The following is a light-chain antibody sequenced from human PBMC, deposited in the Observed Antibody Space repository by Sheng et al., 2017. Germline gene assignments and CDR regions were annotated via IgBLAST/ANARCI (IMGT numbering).Light chain of an antibody. CDR1: SSDVGGYNY. Sequence: QPASVSGSPGQSITISCTGTSSDVGGYNYVSWYQQHPGKAPKLMVYDVNRRPSGVSNRFSGSKSGNTASLTISGLQAEDEADYYCSSYTSSNTLAFGGGTKLTVL. CDR2: DVN. CDR3: SSYTSSNTLA. V-gene: IGLV2-14*01. J-gene: IGLJ2*01.